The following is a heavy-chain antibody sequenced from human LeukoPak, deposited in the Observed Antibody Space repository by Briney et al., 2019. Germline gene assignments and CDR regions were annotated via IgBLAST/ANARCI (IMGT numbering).Heavy chain of an antibody. Sequence: GGSLRLSCAASGFTFSSYGMSWVRQAPGKGLEWVANINQDGSEKYYVDSVNGRFTISRDNAKNSLFLQMNNLRAEDTAVYYCARDGVDIAMGTADYWGQGTLVTVSS. V-gene: IGHV3-7*01. CDR3: ARDGVDIAMGTADY. J-gene: IGHJ4*02. CDR1: GFTFSSYG. CDR2: INQDGSEK. D-gene: IGHD5-18*01.